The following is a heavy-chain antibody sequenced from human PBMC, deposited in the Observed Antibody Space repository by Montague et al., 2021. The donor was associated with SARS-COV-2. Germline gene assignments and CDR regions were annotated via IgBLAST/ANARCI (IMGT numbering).Heavy chain of an antibody. CDR1: GGSTSSYY. Sequence: SETLSLTCTVSGGSTSSYYWSWIRQPAGKGLEWIGRIYPSGSTKYNPSLKSRVTISVDTPKNQFSLKLSSVTAADTAVYYCARDPWHITIFGVVTRYGMDVWGQGTTVTVSS. V-gene: IGHV4-4*07. CDR3: ARDPWHITIFGVVTRYGMDV. J-gene: IGHJ6*02. D-gene: IGHD3-3*01. CDR2: IYPSGST.